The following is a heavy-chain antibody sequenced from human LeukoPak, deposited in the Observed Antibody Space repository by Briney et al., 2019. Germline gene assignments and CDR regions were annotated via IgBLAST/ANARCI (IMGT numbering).Heavy chain of an antibody. CDR2: IYYSGST. CDR3: ARQYGDYFDY. CDR1: GGSISSYY. Sequence: SETLSLTCTVSGGSISSYYWSWIRQPPGKGLEWIGYIYYSGSTNYNPSLKSRVTISVDTSKNQFSLKLSSVTAADTAVYYCARQYGDYFDYWGQGTLVTVSS. J-gene: IGHJ4*02. D-gene: IGHD4-17*01. V-gene: IGHV4-59*12.